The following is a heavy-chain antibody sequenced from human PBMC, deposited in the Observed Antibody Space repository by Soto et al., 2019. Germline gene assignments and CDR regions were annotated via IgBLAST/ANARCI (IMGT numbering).Heavy chain of an antibody. J-gene: IGHJ4*02. CDR1: GYTFTSSY. Sequence: QVQLIQSGAEVKKPGASVKVSCKASGYTFTSSYIHWVRQAPGQGLDWMAISNANGGSTNYAQKFQGSVTMTRDTSTRTVYMELSSLTSEDTAVYYCARSVMEGDYWGQGTLVTVSS. CDR3: ARSVMEGDY. CDR2: SNANGGST. D-gene: IGHD3-16*01. V-gene: IGHV1-46*03.